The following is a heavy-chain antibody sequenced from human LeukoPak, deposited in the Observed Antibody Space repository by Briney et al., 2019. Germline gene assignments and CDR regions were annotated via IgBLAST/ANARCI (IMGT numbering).Heavy chain of an antibody. D-gene: IGHD2-8*01. CDR1: GYTFTSYG. V-gene: IGHV1-18*01. CDR2: ISAYNGNT. J-gene: IGHJ1*01. Sequence: ASVKVSCKASGYTFTSYGISWVRQAPGQGLEWMGWISAYNGNTNYAQKLQGRVTMTTDTSMSTAYMELRSLRSDDTAVYYCASCHCTNGVCYGECEYFQHWGQGTLVTVSS. CDR3: ASCHCTNGVCYGECEYFQH.